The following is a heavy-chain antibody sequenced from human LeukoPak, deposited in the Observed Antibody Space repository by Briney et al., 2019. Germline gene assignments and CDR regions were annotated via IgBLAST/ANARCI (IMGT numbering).Heavy chain of an antibody. D-gene: IGHD3-22*01. J-gene: IGHJ4*02. CDR1: GGSISSSSYY. CDR2: IYYSGST. CDR3: ARHLGYDSSGYYYVGWGYFDY. Sequence: PSETLSLTCTVSGGSISSSSYYWGWIRQPPGKGLEWIGRIYYSGSTYYNPSLKSRVTISVDTSKNQFSLKLSSVTAADTAVYYCARHLGYDSSGYYYVGWGYFDYWGQGTLVTVSS. V-gene: IGHV4-39*01.